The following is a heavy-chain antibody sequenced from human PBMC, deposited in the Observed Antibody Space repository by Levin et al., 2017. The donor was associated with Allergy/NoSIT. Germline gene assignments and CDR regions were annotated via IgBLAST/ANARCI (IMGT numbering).Heavy chain of an antibody. J-gene: IGHJ4*02. D-gene: IGHD1-26*01. V-gene: IGHV3-23*01. CDR2: ISGSDGST. CDR3: AKDLRDRSRGSYGN. Sequence: GGSLRLSCVASGITFRYYAMSWVRQAPGKGLEWVSAISGSDGSTYYVDSVKGRFTISRDNSKNTLYLQMNSLRVEDTALYYCAKDLRDRSRGSYGNWGQGTLVTVSS. CDR1: GITFRYYA.